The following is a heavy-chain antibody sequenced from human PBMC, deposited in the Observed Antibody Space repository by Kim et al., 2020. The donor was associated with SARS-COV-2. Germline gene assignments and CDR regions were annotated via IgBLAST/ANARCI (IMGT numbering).Heavy chain of an antibody. J-gene: IGHJ4*02. CDR3: AKPKYDFWSGYASFDY. Sequence: SVKGRFTISRDNSKNTLYLQMNSLRAEDTAIYYCAKPKYDFWSGYASFDYWGQGTLVTVSS. D-gene: IGHD3-3*01. V-gene: IGHV3-23*01.